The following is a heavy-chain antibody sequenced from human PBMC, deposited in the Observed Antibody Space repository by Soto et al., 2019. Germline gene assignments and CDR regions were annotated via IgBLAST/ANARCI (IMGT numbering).Heavy chain of an antibody. D-gene: IGHD3-3*01. CDR2: IIPIFGTA. J-gene: IGHJ6*02. Sequence: ASVGVAGKASGGTFSSYAISWVRQAPGQELEWMGGIIPIFGTANYAQKFQGRVTITADESTSTAYMELSSLRSEDTAVYYCALGAYDFLLQGHGMDVWGQGTTVIVSS. CDR3: ALGAYDFLLQGHGMDV. V-gene: IGHV1-69*13. CDR1: GGTFSSYA.